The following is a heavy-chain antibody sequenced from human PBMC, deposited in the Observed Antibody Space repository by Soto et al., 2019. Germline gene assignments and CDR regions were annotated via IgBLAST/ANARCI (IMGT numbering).Heavy chain of an antibody. V-gene: IGHV3-7*05. CDR1: GFTFSDYW. CDR3: ARTGSTNY. D-gene: IGHD1-1*01. J-gene: IGHJ4*02. CDR2: IEKNGNKK. Sequence: GGSLRLSCEASGFTFSDYWMTWVRQAPGKGLEWVANIEKNGNKKYYVDSVKGRFTISRDNAKNSVSLQMSSLRAEDTAVYYCARTGSTNYLGQGTLVTVSS.